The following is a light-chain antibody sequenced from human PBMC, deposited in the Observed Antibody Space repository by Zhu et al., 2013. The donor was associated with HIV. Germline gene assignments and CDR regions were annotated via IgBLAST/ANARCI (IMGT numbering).Light chain of an antibody. J-gene: IGLJ2*01. V-gene: IGLV2-14*01. CDR2: EVS. Sequence: QSALTQPPSASGSPGQSVTISCTGTSSDVGAYNYVSWYQQHPGKAPKLMIYEVSNRPSGVSNRFSGSKSGNTASLTISGLQAEDEADYYCSSYTSSFLGVFGGGTKLTVL. CDR1: SSDVGAYNY. CDR3: SSYTSSFLGV.